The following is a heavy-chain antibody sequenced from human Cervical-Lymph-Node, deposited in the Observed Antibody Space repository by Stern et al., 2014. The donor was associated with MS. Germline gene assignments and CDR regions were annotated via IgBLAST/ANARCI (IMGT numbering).Heavy chain of an antibody. CDR3: ARGDNSPNYYYGMDV. J-gene: IGHJ6*02. CDR2: IYHSGVS. CDR1: GDSITNTNW. Sequence: QVQLQESGPGLVKPSGTLSLTCTVSGDSITNTNWWTWVRQPPGKGLEWIGEIYHSGVSNYNPSLKSRVTISVDKSKNQFYLKMTSLTAADTAVYYCARGDNSPNYYYGMDVWGQGTTVTVSS. V-gene: IGHV4-4*02. D-gene: IGHD2/OR15-2a*01.